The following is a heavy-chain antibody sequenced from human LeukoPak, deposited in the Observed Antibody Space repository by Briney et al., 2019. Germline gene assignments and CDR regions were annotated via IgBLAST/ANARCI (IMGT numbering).Heavy chain of an antibody. V-gene: IGHV3-7*03. CDR3: AKQQGVDYYYGMDV. CDR2: IKQDGSEK. Sequence: GGSLRLSCAASGFTFSSYWMSWVRQAPGKGLEWVANIKQDGSEKYYVDSVKGRFTISRDNAKNSLYLQMNSLRAEDTAVYYCAKQQGVDYYYGMDVWGQGTTVTVSS. J-gene: IGHJ6*02. D-gene: IGHD3-16*01. CDR1: GFTFSSYW.